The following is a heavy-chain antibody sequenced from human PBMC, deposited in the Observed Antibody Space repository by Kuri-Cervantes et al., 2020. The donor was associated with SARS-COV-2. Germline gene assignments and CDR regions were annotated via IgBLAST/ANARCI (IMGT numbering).Heavy chain of an antibody. J-gene: IGHJ3*02. Sequence: LTCGTFGFTFSSNWRTWVRQASGKGLERVANIKKDGSEKYYVDSVKSRFTISRNNAKNSLYPQMNGLRAEDTAVYYCARGDCSSTSRDGPFAFDNWGQGTMVT. CDR2: IKKDGSEK. CDR1: GFTFSSNW. V-gene: IGHV3-7*05. CDR3: ARGDCSSTSRDGPFAFDN. D-gene: IGHD2-2*01.